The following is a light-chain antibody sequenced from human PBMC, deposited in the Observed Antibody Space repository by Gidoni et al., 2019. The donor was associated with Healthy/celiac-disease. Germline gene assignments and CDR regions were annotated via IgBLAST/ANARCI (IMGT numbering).Light chain of an antibody. CDR1: QSVLYSSNNKNY. CDR2: WAS. CDR3: QQYYSTPIT. V-gene: IGKV4-1*01. Sequence: DIVMTKSPDSLAVSLGERATINCKSSQSVLYSSNNKNYLAWYQQNPGHPPKLLIYWASTRESGVPDRFSGSGSGTDFTLTISSLQAEDVAVYYCQQYYSTPITFGQGTRLEIK. J-gene: IGKJ5*01.